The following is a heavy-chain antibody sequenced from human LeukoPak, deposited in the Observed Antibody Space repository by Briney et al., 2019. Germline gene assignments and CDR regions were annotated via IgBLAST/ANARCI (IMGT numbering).Heavy chain of an antibody. V-gene: IGHV3-48*02. CDR3: ARGPLGWSDY. CDR2: ISESGTAI. D-gene: IGHD1-26*01. CDR1: GFTVTNYN. J-gene: IGHJ4*02. Sequence: PGGSLRLSCAASGFTVTNYNMNWVRQARGKGLEWVSFISESGTAIYYAESVKGRFTISRDIARNSVYLQINSLRDEDTAMYYCARGPLGWSDYWGQGLLVTVSS.